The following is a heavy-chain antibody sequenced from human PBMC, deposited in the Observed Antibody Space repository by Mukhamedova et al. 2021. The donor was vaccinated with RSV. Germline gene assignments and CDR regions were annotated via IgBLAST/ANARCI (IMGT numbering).Heavy chain of an antibody. CDR1: SSYG. CDR2: IWYDGSNK. D-gene: IGHD3-16*01. Sequence: SSYGMHWVRQAPGKGLEWVAVIWYDGSNKYYADSVKGRFTISRDNSNNTLDLQMNRLRAEDTAVYYCAREAGDGQFEYWGQG. J-gene: IGHJ4*02. CDR3: AREAGDGQFEY. V-gene: IGHV3-33*01.